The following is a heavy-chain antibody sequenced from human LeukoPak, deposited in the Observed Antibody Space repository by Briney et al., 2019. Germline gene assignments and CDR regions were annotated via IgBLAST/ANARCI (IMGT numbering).Heavy chain of an antibody. D-gene: IGHD2-15*01. CDR3: ARKSGYCGGGSCSPFDY. CDR1: GFTFINYA. Sequence: GGSLRLSCAASGFTFINYAVSWVRQAPGKGLEWVSSISGSVRSTYYADSVKGRFTISRDDSKNTLYLQMNSLRTEDTAVYYCARKSGYCGGGSCSPFDYWGQGTLVTVST. CDR2: ISGSVRST. J-gene: IGHJ4*02. V-gene: IGHV3-23*01.